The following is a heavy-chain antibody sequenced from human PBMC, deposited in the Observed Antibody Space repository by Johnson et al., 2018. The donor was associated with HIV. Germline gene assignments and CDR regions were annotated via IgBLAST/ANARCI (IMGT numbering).Heavy chain of an antibody. CDR1: GVSFSDYA. CDR2: IWFDGSKK. V-gene: IGHV3-33*01. D-gene: IGHD6-6*01. J-gene: IGHJ3*02. CDR3: WGYSTSSNAAFDI. Sequence: QVQLMESGGGVVQSGRSLRLSCAASGVSFSDYAMHWVRQAPGKGLAWVAVIWFDGSKKYYTDSVKGRFTISRDNSKNTLFLQMNSLRAEDTAVYYCWGYSTSSNAAFDIWGQGTMVTVSS.